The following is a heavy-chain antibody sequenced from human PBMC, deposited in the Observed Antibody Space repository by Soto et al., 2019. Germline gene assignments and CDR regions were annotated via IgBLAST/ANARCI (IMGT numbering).Heavy chain of an antibody. CDR1: GGTFSSYA. D-gene: IGHD3-3*01. V-gene: IGHV1-69*13. CDR2: IVPIFGTA. J-gene: IGHJ6*02. Sequence: SVKVSCQASGGTFSSYAISWVRQAPGQRLEWMGGIVPIFGTANYAQKFQGRVTITADESTSTAYMELSSLRYEDTAVYYRARESGGVEGYYYYGRDVWGQGTTVTV. CDR3: ARESGGVEGYYYYGRDV.